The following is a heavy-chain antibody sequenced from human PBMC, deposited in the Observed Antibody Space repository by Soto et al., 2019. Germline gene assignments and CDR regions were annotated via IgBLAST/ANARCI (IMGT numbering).Heavy chain of an antibody. CDR2: INHSVST. Sequence: SETLSLTCAVYGGSSSGYYWSWIRQPPGKGLEWIGEINHSVSTNYNPSLKSRVTISVDTSKNQFSLKLSSVTAADTAVYYCASPMHPYSRSWYGDADAFDIWGRGTMVTV. V-gene: IGHV4-34*01. CDR3: ASPMHPYSRSWYGDADAFDI. D-gene: IGHD6-13*01. CDR1: GGSSSGYY. J-gene: IGHJ3*02.